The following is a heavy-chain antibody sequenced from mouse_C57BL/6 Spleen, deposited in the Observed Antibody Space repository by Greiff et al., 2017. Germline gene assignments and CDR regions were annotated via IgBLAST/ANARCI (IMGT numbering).Heavy chain of an antibody. D-gene: IGHD4-1*01. J-gene: IGHJ3*01. CDR3: ARRTNWDWFAY. CDR1: GYSFTGYY. Sequence: VQLQQSGPELVKPGASVKISCKASGYSFTGYYMNWVKQSPEKSLEWIGEINPSTGGTTYNQKFKAKATLTVDKSSSTAYMQLKSLTSEDSAVYYCARRTNWDWFAYWGQGTLVTVSA. CDR2: INPSTGGT. V-gene: IGHV1-42*01.